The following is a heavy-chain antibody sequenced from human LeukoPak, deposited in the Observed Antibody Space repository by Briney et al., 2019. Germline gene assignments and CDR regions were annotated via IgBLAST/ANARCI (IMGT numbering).Heavy chain of an antibody. J-gene: IGHJ4*02. CDR1: GFTFSSYA. Sequence: GGSLRLSCAASGFTFSSYAMSWVRQAPGMGLAWVSAISGSGGSTYYADSVKGRFTISRDTSKNTLYLQMNSLRAEDTAVYYCVREQQLANYFDYWGQGTLVTVSS. CDR2: ISGSGGST. CDR3: VREQQLANYFDY. D-gene: IGHD6-13*01. V-gene: IGHV3-23*01.